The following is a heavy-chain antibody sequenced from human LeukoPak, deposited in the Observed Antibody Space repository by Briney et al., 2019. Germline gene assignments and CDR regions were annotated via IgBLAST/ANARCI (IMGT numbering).Heavy chain of an antibody. Sequence: GGSLRLSCAASGFSYSSYWMSWVRQAPGKGPEWVANINQDGSEKYYVDSVKGRFTISRDNAKNSLYLQMNSLRDDDTAVYYCARDQGIFDYWGQGTLVTVAS. CDR2: INQDGSEK. CDR3: ARDQGIFDY. V-gene: IGHV3-7*01. J-gene: IGHJ4*02. CDR1: GFSYSSYW.